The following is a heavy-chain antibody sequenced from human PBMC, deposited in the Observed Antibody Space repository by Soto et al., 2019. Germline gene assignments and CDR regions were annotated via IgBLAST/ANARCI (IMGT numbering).Heavy chain of an antibody. J-gene: IGHJ4*02. Sequence: EVQLLESGGGLVQPGGSLRLSCAASGFTFSSYAMSWVRQAPGKGLEWVSTISGSDGSTYYADSVKGRFTISRDNSKNTLYVQMNSLSIEDTAVYYCAKEYSSGWYYCDYLGQGALVTVFS. CDR1: GFTFSSYA. CDR3: AKEYSSGWYYCDY. D-gene: IGHD6-19*01. V-gene: IGHV3-23*01. CDR2: ISGSDGST.